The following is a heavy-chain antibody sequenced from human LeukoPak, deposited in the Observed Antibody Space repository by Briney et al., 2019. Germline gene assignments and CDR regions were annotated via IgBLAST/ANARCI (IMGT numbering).Heavy chain of an antibody. J-gene: IGHJ4*02. V-gene: IGHV4-38-2*02. CDR2: IYHSGST. D-gene: IGHD3-22*01. Sequence: SETLSLTCTVSGYSIISDYFWGWIRQPPGKGLEWIGTIYHSGSTYYSPSLKSRVTVSVDTSKNEFSLKLSSVTAADAAVYYCAFSRYYYDSSGYYYFDYWGQGTLVTVSS. CDR3: AFSRYYYDSSGYYYFDY. CDR1: GYSIISDYF.